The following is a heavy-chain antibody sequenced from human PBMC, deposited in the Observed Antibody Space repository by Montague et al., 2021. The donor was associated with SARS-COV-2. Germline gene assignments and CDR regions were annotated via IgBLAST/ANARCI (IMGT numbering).Heavy chain of an antibody. CDR2: IYDSGST. Sequence: SETLSLTCTVTGDSVISDKYYWSWIRQPPGKGLEWIGFIYDSGSTSYKPSLHSRVTITIDTSKNQFSLNLMSVTPADTAVYYCVKGSGYPWGQGTLVIVSS. CDR3: VKGSGYP. D-gene: IGHD3-22*01. J-gene: IGHJ5*02. CDR1: GDSVISDKYY. V-gene: IGHV4-61*01.